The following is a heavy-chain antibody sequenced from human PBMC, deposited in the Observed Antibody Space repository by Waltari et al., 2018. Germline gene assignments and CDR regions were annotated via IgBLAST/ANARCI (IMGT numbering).Heavy chain of an antibody. CDR1: GYTFTNFY. D-gene: IGHD7-27*01. Sequence: QVQLVQSGAELKNPGASVRVSCKTSGYTFTNFYFHWVRQAPGQGLEWMGWIHPWGGDTNYAQKFQGRVTLTRDTSIDTAYLELNGLTSDDTAIYYCARDHNWGPDYWGQGTLVTVSS. CDR3: ARDHNWGPDY. CDR2: IHPWGGDT. J-gene: IGHJ4*02. V-gene: IGHV1-2*02.